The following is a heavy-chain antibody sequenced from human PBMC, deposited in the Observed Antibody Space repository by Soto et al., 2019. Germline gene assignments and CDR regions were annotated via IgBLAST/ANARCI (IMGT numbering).Heavy chain of an antibody. CDR2: IYYSGST. CDR1: GGSISSGGYY. Sequence: SETLSLTCTVSGGSISSGGYYWSWIRQHPGKGLEWIGYIYYSGSTYYNPSLKSRVTISVDTSKNQFSLKLSSVTAADTAVYYCARDIYSHGSGSYPFYGMDVWGQGTTVTVSS. J-gene: IGHJ6*02. D-gene: IGHD3-10*01. CDR3: ARDIYSHGSGSYPFYGMDV. V-gene: IGHV4-31*03.